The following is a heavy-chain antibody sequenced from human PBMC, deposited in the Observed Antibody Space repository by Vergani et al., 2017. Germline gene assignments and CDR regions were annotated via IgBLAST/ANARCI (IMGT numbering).Heavy chain of an antibody. CDR1: GFTFSSYG. Sequence: QVQLVESGGGVVQPGRSLRLSCAASGFTFSSYGMHWVRQAPGKGLEWVAVISYDGSNKYYADSVKGRFTISRDNSKNTLYLQMNSLRAEDTAVYYCAKDFGVATFGMDVWGQGTTVTVSS. CDR3: AKDFGVATFGMDV. D-gene: IGHD3-3*01. V-gene: IGHV3-30*18. J-gene: IGHJ6*02. CDR2: ISYDGSNK.